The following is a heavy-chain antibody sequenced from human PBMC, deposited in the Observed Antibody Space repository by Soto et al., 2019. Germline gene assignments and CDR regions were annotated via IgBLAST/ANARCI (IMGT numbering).Heavy chain of an antibody. D-gene: IGHD5-12*01. Sequence: SETLSLTCTVSGGSISSSSYYWGWIRQPPGKGLEWIGSIYYSGSTYYNPSLKSRVTISVDTSKNQFSLKLSSVTAADTAVYYCARNVDIVATIDYWGQGTLVTVSS. CDR2: IYYSGST. J-gene: IGHJ4*02. CDR1: GGSISSSSYY. CDR3: ARNVDIVATIDY. V-gene: IGHV4-39*01.